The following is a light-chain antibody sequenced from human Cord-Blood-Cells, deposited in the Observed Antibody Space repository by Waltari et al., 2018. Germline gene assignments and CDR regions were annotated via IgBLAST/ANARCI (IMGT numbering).Light chain of an antibody. Sequence: QSVLTQPPSVSGAPGQRVTISCTGSSSNIGAGYDVHWYQQLPGTAPNLLICGNSKRPSGVPDRFSGSKSGTSASLAITGLQAEDEADYYCQSYDSSLSGWVFGGGTKLTVL. J-gene: IGLJ3*02. CDR2: GNS. V-gene: IGLV1-40*01. CDR1: SSNIGAGYD. CDR3: QSYDSSLSGWV.